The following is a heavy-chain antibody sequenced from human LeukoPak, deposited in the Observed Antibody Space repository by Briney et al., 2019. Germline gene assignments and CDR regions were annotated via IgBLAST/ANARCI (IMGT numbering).Heavy chain of an antibody. CDR3: GRNLGSGSDH. CDR1: GASVSSGY. D-gene: IGHD3-10*01. J-gene: IGHJ4*02. Sequence: SETLSLTCSVSGASVSSGYWNWIRQSPGRGLEWIGYTHYRGDINYNPSLKSRLTMSVDASSNQVSLKLSSVTAADAAVYYCGRNLGSGSDHWGQGTLVTVSS. CDR2: THYRGDI. V-gene: IGHV4-59*02.